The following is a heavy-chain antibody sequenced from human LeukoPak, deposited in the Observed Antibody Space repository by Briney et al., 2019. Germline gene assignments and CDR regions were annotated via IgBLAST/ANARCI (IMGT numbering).Heavy chain of an antibody. CDR1: GFTFGSYS. CDR3: ARDRTYYYDSSGVFDP. V-gene: IGHV3-21*01. CDR2: ISSSSSYI. J-gene: IGHJ5*02. Sequence: PGGSLRLSCAASGFTFGSYSMNWVRQAPGKGLEWVSSISSSSSYIYYADSVKGRFTISRDNAKNSLYLQMNSLRAEDTAVYYCARDRTYYYDSSGVFDPWGQGTLVTVSS. D-gene: IGHD3-22*01.